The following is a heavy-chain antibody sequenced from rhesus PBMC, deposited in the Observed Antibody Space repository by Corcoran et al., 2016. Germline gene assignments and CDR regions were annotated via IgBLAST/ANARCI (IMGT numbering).Heavy chain of an antibody. J-gene: IGHJ4*01. CDR2: IYGSGSST. CDR1: GGSISSSS. D-gene: IGHD1-26*01. V-gene: IGHV4-169*02. Sequence: LQLKESGPGLVKPSETLSVPCAVSGGSISSSSWGWIRRAPGKGLEWLGYIYGSGSSTNYNHAPKSRVTLAVDTSKNQLSLKRSSVTAADTAVYYCASAVYNWNYGVDYWGQGALVTVSS. CDR3: ASAVYNWNYGVDY.